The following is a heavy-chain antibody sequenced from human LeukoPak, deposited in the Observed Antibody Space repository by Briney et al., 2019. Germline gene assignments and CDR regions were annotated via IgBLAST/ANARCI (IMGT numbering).Heavy chain of an antibody. J-gene: IGHJ4*02. CDR1: GYSISSGYY. Sequence: SETLSLTCTVSGYSISSGYYWGWIGQPPGKGLEWIGNIYHSGSTYYDPSLKSRVTISLETSKNQFSLKLSSVTAADTAVYYCARRVAATSFRDYWGQGTLVTVSS. CDR3: ARRVAATSFRDY. CDR2: IYHSGST. V-gene: IGHV4-38-2*02. D-gene: IGHD6-19*01.